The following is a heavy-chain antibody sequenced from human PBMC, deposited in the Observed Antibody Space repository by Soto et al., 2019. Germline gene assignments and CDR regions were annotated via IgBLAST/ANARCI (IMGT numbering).Heavy chain of an antibody. CDR3: ARGVAVAGTDYYYGMDV. CDR1: GYGFTSYW. V-gene: IGHV5-10-1*01. Sequence: PGESLKISCKGSGYGFTSYWISWVRQMPGKGLEWMGRIDPSDSYTNYSPSFQGHVTISADKSISTAYLQWSSLKASDTAMYYCARGVAVAGTDYYYGMDVWGQGTTVTVSS. D-gene: IGHD6-19*01. CDR2: IDPSDSYT. J-gene: IGHJ6*02.